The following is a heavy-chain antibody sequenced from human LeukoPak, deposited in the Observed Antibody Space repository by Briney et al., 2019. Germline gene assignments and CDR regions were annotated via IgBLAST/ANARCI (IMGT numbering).Heavy chain of an antibody. Sequence: GGSLRLSCAASGFTFSDYYMSWIRQAPGKGLEWVSYISSSGSTIYYADSVKGRFTISRDNAKNSLYLQMNSLRAEDTAVYYCATSTDTAMAHGAYYFDYWGQGTLVTVSS. CDR2: ISSSGSTI. V-gene: IGHV3-11*01. CDR1: GFTFSDYY. J-gene: IGHJ4*02. CDR3: ATSTDTAMAHGAYYFDY. D-gene: IGHD5-18*01.